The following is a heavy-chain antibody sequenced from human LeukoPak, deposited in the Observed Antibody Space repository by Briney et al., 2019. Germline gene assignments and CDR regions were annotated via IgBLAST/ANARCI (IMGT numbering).Heavy chain of an antibody. CDR3: ARDIGVVTAAHTDYYYMDV. CDR2: ISAYNGNT. Sequence: ASVKVSCKASGYTFTSYGISWGRPTPGEGREWIGWISAYNGNTNYAQKLQGRVTMTTDTSTSTGYMELRSLRSDDTAVYYCARDIGVVTAAHTDYYYMDVWGKGTTVTVSS. D-gene: IGHD2-2*01. V-gene: IGHV1-18*01. CDR1: GYTFTSYG. J-gene: IGHJ6*03.